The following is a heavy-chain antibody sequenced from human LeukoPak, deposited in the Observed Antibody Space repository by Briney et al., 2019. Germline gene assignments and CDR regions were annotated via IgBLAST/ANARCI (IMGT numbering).Heavy chain of an antibody. CDR3: AREGPSVTPYY. V-gene: IGHV3-7*01. D-gene: IGHD4-17*01. J-gene: IGHJ4*02. CDR1: GLKFSSNW. CDR2: IKQDGSEK. Sequence: PGGSLRLSCAASGLKFSSNWMSWVRQAPGKGLEWVANIKQDGSEKYYVDSVKGRFTISRDNAKNSLYLQMNSPGAEDTAVYYCAREGPSVTPYYWGQGTLVTVSS.